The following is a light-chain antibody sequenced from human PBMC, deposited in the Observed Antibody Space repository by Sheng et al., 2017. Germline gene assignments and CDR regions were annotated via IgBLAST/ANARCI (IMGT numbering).Light chain of an antibody. CDR2: KDS. V-gene: IGLV3-25*03. CDR1: AFPKQF. CDR3: QSADTSGTYLV. Sequence: SHKVTQPPSVSVSPGQTARITCSGDAFPKQFASWYQQKPGQAPVMLIYKDSERPSGIPERFSGSNSGTTVTLTITGVQAEDEADYYCQSADTSGTYLVFGGGTKLTFL. J-gene: IGLJ2*01.